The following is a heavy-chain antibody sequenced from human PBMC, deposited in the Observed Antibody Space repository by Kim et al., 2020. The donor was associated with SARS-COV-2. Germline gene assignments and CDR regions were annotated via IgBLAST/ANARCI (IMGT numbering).Heavy chain of an antibody. CDR2: INHSGST. CDR1: GGSFSGYY. CDR3: ARRPLTYYYGSGSYSPRSGKGFWFDP. J-gene: IGHJ5*02. D-gene: IGHD3-10*01. Sequence: SETLSLTCAVYGGSFSGYYWSWIRQPPGKGLEWIGEINHSGSTNYNPSLKSRVTISVDTSKNQFSLKLSSVTAADTAVYYCARRPLTYYYGSGSYSPRSGKGFWFDPWGQGTLVTVSS. V-gene: IGHV4-34*01.